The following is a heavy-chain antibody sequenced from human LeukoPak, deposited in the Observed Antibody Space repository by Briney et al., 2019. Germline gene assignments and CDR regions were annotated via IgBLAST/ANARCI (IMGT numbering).Heavy chain of an antibody. D-gene: IGHD4-17*01. CDR3: AKDPNGDYVGAFDF. J-gene: IGHJ3*01. V-gene: IGHV3-23*01. CDR2: IHGSGGST. Sequence: GGSLRLSCAASGFTVSSNYMSWVHQAPGKGLEWVSSIHGSGGSTYYADSVKGRFTVSRDNSKNTLYLQMNSLRVEDTAIYYCAKDPNGDYVGAFDFWGQGTMVTVSS. CDR1: GFTVSSNY.